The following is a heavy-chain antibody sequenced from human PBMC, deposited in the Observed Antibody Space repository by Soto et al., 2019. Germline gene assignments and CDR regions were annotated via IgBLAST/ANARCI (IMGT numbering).Heavy chain of an antibody. J-gene: IGHJ4*02. Sequence: DVQLVESGGTLVQPGRSLRLSCAASGFSFDDHAMHWARQTPEKGLEWVAGISWNSGNADYADSVKGRFTISRDNGKNSLFLDMNGLRAEDTALYYCVRAQLGDLSSGGHFDSWGQGTLVAVSS. CDR1: GFSFDDHA. D-gene: IGHD3-3*01. CDR2: ISWNSGNA. CDR3: VRAQLGDLSSGGHFDS. V-gene: IGHV3-9*01.